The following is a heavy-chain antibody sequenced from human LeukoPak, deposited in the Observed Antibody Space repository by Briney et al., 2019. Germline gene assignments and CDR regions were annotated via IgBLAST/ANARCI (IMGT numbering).Heavy chain of an antibody. CDR1: GFTFRNHG. CDR3: TRDRGSYYIDF. Sequence: GGSLRLSCAASGFTFRNHGMHWVRQAPGKGLEWVAVIWYDGSNKYYADSVKGRFTFSRDNSKNTLSLQMDSLRAEDTALYYCTRDRGSYYIDFWGQGTPVTVSS. D-gene: IGHD1-1*01. V-gene: IGHV3-33*01. J-gene: IGHJ4*02. CDR2: IWYDGSNK.